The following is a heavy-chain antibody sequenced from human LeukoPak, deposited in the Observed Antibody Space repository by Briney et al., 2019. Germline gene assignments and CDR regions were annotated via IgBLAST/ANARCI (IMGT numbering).Heavy chain of an antibody. CDR2: IKQDGSEK. CDR1: GFTFSSYW. Sequence: GGSLRLSCAASGFTFSSYWMSWVRQAPGKGLEWVANIKQDGSEKYYVDSVKGRFTISRDNAKNSLYLQMNSLRAEDTAVYYCARSGGWLQAPLRYWGQGTLVTVSS. V-gene: IGHV3-7*01. CDR3: ARSGGWLQAPLRY. D-gene: IGHD5-24*01. J-gene: IGHJ4*02.